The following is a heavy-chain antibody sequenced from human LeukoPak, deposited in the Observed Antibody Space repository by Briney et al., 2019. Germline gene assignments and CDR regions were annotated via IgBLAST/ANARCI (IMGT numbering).Heavy chain of an antibody. CDR2: ISAYNGNT. CDR1: GYTFSNYG. V-gene: IGHV1-18*01. J-gene: IGHJ4*02. CDR3: ARFRIFGVVATDY. Sequence: ASVKVSCKATGYTFSNYGISWVRQAPGQGLEWVGWISAYNGNTNSAQKVKGRVTMTTDTSTSTAYMELTNLRSDDTAVYYCARFRIFGVVATDYWGQGTLVTVCS. D-gene: IGHD3-3*01.